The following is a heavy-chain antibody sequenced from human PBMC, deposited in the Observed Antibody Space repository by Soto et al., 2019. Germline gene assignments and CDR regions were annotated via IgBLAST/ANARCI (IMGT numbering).Heavy chain of an antibody. CDR3: VRERSGYSYADS. D-gene: IGHD5-18*01. J-gene: IGHJ4*02. Sequence: VQLLESGGGLVQPGGSLRLSCAASGFTFSSYAMSWVRQAPGKGLEWVSAISGSGANTYYADSVKGRFTISRDNSKNTLYLQMNSLRAEDSAMYYCVRERSGYSYADSWGQGTLVTVSS. CDR2: ISGSGANT. V-gene: IGHV3-23*01. CDR1: GFTFSSYA.